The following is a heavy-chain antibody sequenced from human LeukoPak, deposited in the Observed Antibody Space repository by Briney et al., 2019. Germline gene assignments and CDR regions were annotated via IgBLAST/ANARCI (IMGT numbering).Heavy chain of an antibody. CDR2: ITGGHGAT. D-gene: IGHD1-1*01. Sequence: PGGSLRLSCSASGFNFNTYTLTWVRQTPGKRPEWLSAITGGHGATYYADSVRGRFTITRDNSRNTFYLDVSGLRAEDTAVYYCARDRSTDAISEYWGQGTLVAVSS. CDR1: GFNFNTYT. CDR3: ARDRSTDAISEY. V-gene: IGHV3-23*01. J-gene: IGHJ4*02.